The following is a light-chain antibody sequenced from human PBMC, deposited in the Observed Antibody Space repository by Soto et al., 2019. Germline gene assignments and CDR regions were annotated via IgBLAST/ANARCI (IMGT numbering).Light chain of an antibody. J-gene: IGKJ4*01. CDR3: QESYSTPLA. Sequence: DIQVTQSPSSLSASVGDIVTITCRTSQNINIFLNWYQQKPGRAPMVVISAESNLESGVPSRFSGRGSGTEFKLTISNLQPGDSALYFCQESYSTPLAFGGGTKVDIK. V-gene: IGKV1-39*01. CDR2: AES. CDR1: QNINIF.